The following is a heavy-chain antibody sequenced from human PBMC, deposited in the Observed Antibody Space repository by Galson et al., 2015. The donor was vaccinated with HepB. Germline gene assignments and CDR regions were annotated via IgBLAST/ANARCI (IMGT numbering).Heavy chain of an antibody. CDR1: GFTFSNFA. V-gene: IGHV3-30*04. D-gene: IGHD6-19*01. Sequence: SLRLSCAASGFTFSNFAMHWVRQPPGKGLEWVAIVSYDGSNKYYADSVKGRFTISRDNSKNTLYLQVNSLRAEDTALYYCARVTSSGWYYFDYWGQGTLVTVSS. CDR3: ARVTSSGWYYFDY. CDR2: VSYDGSNK. J-gene: IGHJ4*02.